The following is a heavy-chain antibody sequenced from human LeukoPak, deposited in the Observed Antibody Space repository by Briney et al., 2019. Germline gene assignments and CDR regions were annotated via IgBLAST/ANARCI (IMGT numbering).Heavy chain of an antibody. CDR2: ISGYSGET. D-gene: IGHD6-13*01. CDR3: ARDESPLAAAGVH. CDR1: GYTYTTYG. J-gene: IGHJ4*02. V-gene: IGHV1-18*01. Sequence: ASVKVSCKASGYTYTTYGISWVRQAPGQGLEWMGWISGYSGETNYAQKFQGRVTMTSDSSTRTVYMELRSLRSDDTAVYYCARDESPLAAAGVHWGQGTLVTVSS.